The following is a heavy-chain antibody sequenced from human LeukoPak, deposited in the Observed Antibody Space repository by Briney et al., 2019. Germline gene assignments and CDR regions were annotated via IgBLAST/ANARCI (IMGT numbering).Heavy chain of an antibody. CDR1: GFTFSSYA. D-gene: IGHD3-22*01. V-gene: IGHV3-23*01. J-gene: IGHJ4*02. CDR3: ARDSLVVAGENFFDY. CDR2: ISGSGGGT. Sequence: GGSLRLSCAASGFTFSSYAMSWVRQAPGKGLEWVSAISGSGGGTYYADSVKGRFTISRDNSKNTLYLQMNSLRAEDTAVYYCARDSLVVAGENFFDYWGQGTLVTVSS.